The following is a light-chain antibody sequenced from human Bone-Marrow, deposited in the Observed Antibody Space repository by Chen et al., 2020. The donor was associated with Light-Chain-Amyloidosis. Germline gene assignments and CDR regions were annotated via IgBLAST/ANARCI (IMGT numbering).Light chain of an antibody. Sequence: QSALTQPASVSGSPGQSITISRPGTSSNVGGDIHVSWYQQHPAQAPKLMIYEVTNRPSWVPDRFSGSKSDNTASLTISGLQTEDEADYFCRSYTITNTLVFGSGTRVTVL. V-gene: IGLV2-14*01. CDR3: RSYTITNTLV. CDR2: EVT. CDR1: SSNVGGDIH. J-gene: IGLJ1*01.